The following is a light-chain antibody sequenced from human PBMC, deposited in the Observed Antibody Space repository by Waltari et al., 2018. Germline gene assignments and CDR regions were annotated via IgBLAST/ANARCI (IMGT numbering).Light chain of an antibody. CDR2: GAS. J-gene: IGKJ4*01. Sequence: ETVMTQSPATLSVSPGGRATLSCRASQSLGTNLAWYLQKPGQAPRLLSYGASSRATGVPARFSGSGSGTDFTLTISSLQSEDFSTYYCQQGNDFPLTFGGGTKVEMK. CDR3: QQGNDFPLT. CDR1: QSLGTN. V-gene: IGKV3-15*01.